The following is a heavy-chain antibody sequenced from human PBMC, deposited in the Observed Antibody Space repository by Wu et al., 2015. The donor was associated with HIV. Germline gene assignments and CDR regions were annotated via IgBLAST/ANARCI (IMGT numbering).Heavy chain of an antibody. D-gene: IGHD6-19*01. CDR1: GGTFSSYA. V-gene: IGHV1-69*12. CDR3: AATGIAVAGTYYYYYYMDV. CDR2: IIPIFGTA. Sequence: QVQLVQSGAEVKKPGSSVKVSCKASGGTFSSYAISWVRQAPGQGLEWMGGIIPIFGTANYAQKFQGRVTITADESTSTAYMELSSLRPEDTAVYYCAATGIAVAGTYYYYYYMDVWGKGTTVTVSS. J-gene: IGHJ6*03.